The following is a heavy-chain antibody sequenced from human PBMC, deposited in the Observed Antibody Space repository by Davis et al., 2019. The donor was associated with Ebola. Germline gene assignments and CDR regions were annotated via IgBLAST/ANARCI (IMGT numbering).Heavy chain of an antibody. V-gene: IGHV1-69*05. CDR3: ARTYCSSVNCDQNYFDS. CDR1: GGTFSSYA. CDR2: IIPIFGTA. D-gene: IGHD2-2*01. J-gene: IGHJ4*02. Sequence: SVKVSCKASGGTFSSYAISWVRQAPGQGLEWMGGIIPIFGTANYAQKFQGRLTMTTDTSTSTAYLELRSLRYDDTAVYFCARTYCSSVNCDQNYFDSWGQGTLVTVSS.